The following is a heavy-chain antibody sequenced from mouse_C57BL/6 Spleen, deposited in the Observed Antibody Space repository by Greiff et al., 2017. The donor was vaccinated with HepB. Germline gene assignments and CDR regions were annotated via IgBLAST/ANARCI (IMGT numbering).Heavy chain of an antibody. D-gene: IGHD1-1*01. Sequence: VQLQQSGPGLVAPSQSLSITCTVSGFSLTSYAISWVRQPPGKGLEWLGVIWTGGGTNYNSALKSRLSISKDNSKSQVFLKMNSLQTDDTARYYCARNLITTVVATDWYFDVWGTGTTVTVSS. J-gene: IGHJ1*03. CDR2: IWTGGGT. CDR1: GFSLTSYA. CDR3: ARNLITTVVATDWYFDV. V-gene: IGHV2-9-1*01.